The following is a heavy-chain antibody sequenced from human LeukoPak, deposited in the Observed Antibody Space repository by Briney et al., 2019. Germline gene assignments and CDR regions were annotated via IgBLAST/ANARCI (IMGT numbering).Heavy chain of an antibody. V-gene: IGHV3-21*01. CDR1: GFTFSTYS. CDR2: ISSTSSYI. J-gene: IGHJ5*02. Sequence: GGSLRLSCAASGFTFSTYSMNWVRQAPGKGLEWVSSISSTSSYIYYADSVKGRFTISRDNAKNSLYLQMNSLSPEDTAVYYCARGRDFDPWGQGTLVTVSS. CDR3: ARGRDFDP.